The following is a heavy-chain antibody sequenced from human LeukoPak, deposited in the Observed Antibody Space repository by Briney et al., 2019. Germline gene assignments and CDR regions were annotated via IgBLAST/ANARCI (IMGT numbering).Heavy chain of an antibody. CDR2: IHYTGST. CDR3: ARASGYIDS. CDR1: SGSISTYY. V-gene: IGHV4-59*01. Sequence: SETLSLTCTVSSGSISTYYWSWIRQPPGKRLEWIGFIHYTGSTNYNPSLKSRVTISVDTSKNQFSLKLNSVTAADTAVYYCARASGYIDSWGQGTLVTVSS. J-gene: IGHJ4*02. D-gene: IGHD1-26*01.